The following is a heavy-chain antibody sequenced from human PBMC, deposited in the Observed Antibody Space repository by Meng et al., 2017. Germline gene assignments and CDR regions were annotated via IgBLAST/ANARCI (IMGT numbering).Heavy chain of an antibody. V-gene: IGHV7-4-1*02. D-gene: IGHD6-19*01. J-gene: IGHJ4*02. CDR2: INTQTGKP. Sequence: HSWFGLKEPGASEKVSSRASEYTCSTNVMNWVRLSPGQGLDWMGGINTQTGKPTYAQGFTGRLAFSLDTSASTAFLQINSLKAADTAVYYCARAHSSGWYSFFDYWGQGTLVTVSS. CDR3: ARAHSSGWYSFFDY. CDR1: EYTCSTNV.